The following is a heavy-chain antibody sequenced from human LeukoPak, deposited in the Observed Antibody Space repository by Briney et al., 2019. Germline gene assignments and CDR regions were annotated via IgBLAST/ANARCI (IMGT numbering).Heavy chain of an antibody. CDR2: IYSDGRT. CDR1: GFTFSSHD. J-gene: IGHJ3*02. V-gene: IGHV3-53*01. Sequence: GGSLRLSCAASGFTFSSHDMHWVRQAPGKGLEWVSLIYSDGRTYYADSVKGRCTISRDNSKNTLYLQMNSLRVEDTAVYYCAKEGDYYGSGSYRDGFDIWGQGTRATVSS. D-gene: IGHD3-10*01. CDR3: AKEGDYYGSGSYRDGFDI.